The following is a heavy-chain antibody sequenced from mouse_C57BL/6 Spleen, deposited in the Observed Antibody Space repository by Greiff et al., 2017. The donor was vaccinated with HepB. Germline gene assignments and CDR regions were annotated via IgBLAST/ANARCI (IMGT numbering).Heavy chain of an antibody. Sequence: VQLQQSGAELARPGASVKLSCKASGYTFTSYGISWVKQRTGQGLEWIGEIYPRSGNTYYNEKFKGKATLTADKSSSTAYMELRSLTSEDSAVYFCATFITTVVPRGYFDVWGTGTTVTVSS. CDR2: IYPRSGNT. D-gene: IGHD1-1*01. CDR3: ATFITTVVPRGYFDV. J-gene: IGHJ1*03. CDR1: GYTFTSYG. V-gene: IGHV1-81*01.